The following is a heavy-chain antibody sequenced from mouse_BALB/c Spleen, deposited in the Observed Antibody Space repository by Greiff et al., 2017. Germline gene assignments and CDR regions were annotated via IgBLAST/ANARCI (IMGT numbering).Heavy chain of an antibody. CDR3: TRCGNYPYYFDY. D-gene: IGHD2-1*01. Sequence: QVQLQQPGAELVRPGASVKLSCKASGYTFTSYWINWVKQRPGQGLEWIGNIYPSDSYTNYNQKFKDKATLTVDKSSSTAYMQLSSPTSEDSAVYYCTRCGNYPYYFDYWGQGTTLTVSS. CDR2: IYPSDSYT. CDR1: GYTFTSYW. J-gene: IGHJ2*01. V-gene: IGHV1-69*02.